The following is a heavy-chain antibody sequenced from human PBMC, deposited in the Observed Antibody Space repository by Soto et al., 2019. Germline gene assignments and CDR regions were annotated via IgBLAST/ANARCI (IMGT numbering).Heavy chain of an antibody. V-gene: IGHV3-23*01. Sequence: QAGGSLRLSCTVSGFTFISYAMNWVRQAPGGGLEWVSNIIGSGDSASYADSVKGRFTISRDNSQNTLFLQMDSLRVDDTATYYCVKDRAFRTVAGAVRWGQGTLVTVSS. CDR2: IIGSGDSA. CDR3: VKDRAFRTVAGAVR. CDR1: GFTFISYA. D-gene: IGHD6-19*01. J-gene: IGHJ4*01.